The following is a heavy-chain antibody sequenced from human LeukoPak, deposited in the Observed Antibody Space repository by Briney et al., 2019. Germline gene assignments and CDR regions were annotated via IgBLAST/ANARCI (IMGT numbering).Heavy chain of an antibody. D-gene: IGHD3-3*01. V-gene: IGHV4-59*01. CDR2: IYYSGST. J-gene: IGHJ5*02. Sequence: SETLSLTCTVSGGSISSYYWSWIRQPPGKGLEWIGYIYYSGSTNYNPSLKSRVTISVDTSKNQFSLKLSSVTAADTAVYYCARGIFPWFDPWGQGTLVTVSS. CDR1: GGSISSYY. CDR3: ARGIFPWFDP.